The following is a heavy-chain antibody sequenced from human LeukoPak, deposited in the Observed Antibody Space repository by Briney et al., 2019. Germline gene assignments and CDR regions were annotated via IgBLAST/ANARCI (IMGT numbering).Heavy chain of an antibody. V-gene: IGHV3-53*01. Sequence: GGSLRLSCAVSGFTVSGNYMSWVRQAPGKGLEWVSLIYSGGTTYYADSVKGRFTISRDNSKNTLYLQMNSLRAEDTAVYYCARVYLSQQLVPGLDYWGQGTLVTVSS. D-gene: IGHD6-13*01. CDR2: IYSGGTT. CDR1: GFTVSGNY. CDR3: ARVYLSQQLVPGLDY. J-gene: IGHJ4*02.